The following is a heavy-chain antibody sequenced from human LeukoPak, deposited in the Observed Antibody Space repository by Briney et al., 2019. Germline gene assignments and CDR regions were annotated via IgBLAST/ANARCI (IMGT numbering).Heavy chain of an antibody. CDR3: ARPLFRGYIFGWGY. J-gene: IGHJ4*02. D-gene: IGHD5-18*01. CDR2: IYNSGNT. V-gene: IGHV4-59*08. CDR1: GDSITSYY. Sequence: SETLALTCTVSGDSITSYYWGWLRQPPGKGLEWIGYIYNSGNTNYNPSLKSRVTISVDTSKNQISLRLSSVTAADTAVYYCARPLFRGYIFGWGYWGQGTLVTVSS.